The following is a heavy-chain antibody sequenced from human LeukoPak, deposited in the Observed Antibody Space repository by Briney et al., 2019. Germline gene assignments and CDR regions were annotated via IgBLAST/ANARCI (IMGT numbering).Heavy chain of an antibody. D-gene: IGHD3-22*01. CDR1: GYTFTGYY. CDR3: ARDQTHYYDSSGYSDY. J-gene: IGHJ4*02. Sequence: ASVKVPCKASGYTFTGYYMHWVRQAPGQGPEWMGRINPNSGGTNYAQKFQGRVTMTRDTSISTAYMELSRLRSDDTAVYYCARDQTHYYDSSGYSDYWGQGTLVTVSS. CDR2: INPNSGGT. V-gene: IGHV1-2*06.